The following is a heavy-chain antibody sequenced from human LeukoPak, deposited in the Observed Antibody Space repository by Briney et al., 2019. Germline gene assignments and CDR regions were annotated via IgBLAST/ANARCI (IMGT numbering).Heavy chain of an antibody. CDR3: ARGGGGYSYGSDY. CDR2: INVNSGAT. J-gene: IGHJ4*02. Sequence: ASVKVSCKASGYTFNGYYMHWVRQAPAQGLGRMGRINVNSGATNYAQTFQGRVTMTRDTSISSTYMDLSRLRSDDTAVYYCARGGGGYSYGSDYWGQGTLVTVS. CDR1: GYTFNGYY. D-gene: IGHD5-18*01. V-gene: IGHV1-2*02.